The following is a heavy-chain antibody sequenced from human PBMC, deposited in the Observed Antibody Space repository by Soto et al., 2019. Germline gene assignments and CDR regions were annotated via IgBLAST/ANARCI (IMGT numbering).Heavy chain of an antibody. J-gene: IGHJ4*02. CDR2: ISGSGGST. CDR1: GFTFSSYA. CDR3: AKYSSGWYYFDY. Sequence: EVQLLESGGGLVQPGGSLRLSCAASGFTFSSYAMSWVRQAPGKGLEWVSAISGSGGSTYYADSVKGHFTISRDNSKNTLYLQMNSLRAEDTAVYYCAKYSSGWYYFDYWGQGTLVTVSS. D-gene: IGHD6-19*01. V-gene: IGHV3-23*01.